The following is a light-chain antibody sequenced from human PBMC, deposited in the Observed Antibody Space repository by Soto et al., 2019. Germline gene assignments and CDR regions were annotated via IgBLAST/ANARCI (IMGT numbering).Light chain of an antibody. V-gene: IGLV1-40*01. CDR3: ATWDDSLHGYV. Sequence: QSVLTQPPSVSGAPGQRVTISCTGSSSNIGAGYDVHWYQQFPGTAPKLLIYTSNQRPSGVPDRFSGSKSGTSASLAISGLQSEDEADYYCATWDDSLHGYVFGTGTKVTVL. CDR2: TSN. J-gene: IGLJ1*01. CDR1: SSNIGAGYD.